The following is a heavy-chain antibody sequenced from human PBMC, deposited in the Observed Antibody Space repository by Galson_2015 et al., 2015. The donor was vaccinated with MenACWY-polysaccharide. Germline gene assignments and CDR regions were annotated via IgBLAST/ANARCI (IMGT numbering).Heavy chain of an antibody. J-gene: IGHJ6*02. Sequence: QAPGKGLEWVAVISYDGSNKYYAASVKGRFTISRDNSKNTLYLQMNSLRAEDTAVYYCARDFFPGSSSWYSDYYYYYGMDVWGQGTTVTVSS. CDR2: ISYDGSNK. CDR3: ARDFFPGSSSWYSDYYYYYGMDV. V-gene: IGHV3-30-3*01. D-gene: IGHD6-13*01.